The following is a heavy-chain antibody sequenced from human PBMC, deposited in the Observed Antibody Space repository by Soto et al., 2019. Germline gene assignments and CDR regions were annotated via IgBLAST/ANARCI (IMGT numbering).Heavy chain of an antibody. J-gene: IGHJ4*02. V-gene: IGHV1-46*03. CDR2: INPFDGSR. D-gene: IGHD3-10*01. CDR3: SRVDPGETSPFDH. Sequence: EASVKVSCKASGYIFTSYYIHWVRQAPGQGLEWMGWINPFDGSRMFAQSFQGRVTMTRDTSTSTVYMEVSSLRSEDTAVYYCSRVDPGETSPFDHWGQGTLLTSPQ. CDR1: GYIFTSYY.